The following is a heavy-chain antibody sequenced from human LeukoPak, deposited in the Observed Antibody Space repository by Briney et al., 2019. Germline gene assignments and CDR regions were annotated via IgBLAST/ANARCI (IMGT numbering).Heavy chain of an antibody. CDR3: AKAVWFGEFDYYFFGLDV. J-gene: IGHJ6*02. CDR1: GFTFSSYA. D-gene: IGHD3-10*01. V-gene: IGHV3-23*01. Sequence: PGGSLRLSCAAFGFTFSSYAMGWVRQAPGKGLEWVSAISGSGGDTYYADSVKGRFTFSRDNSKNTLYLQINCLRPEDTALYYCAKAVWFGEFDYYFFGLDVWGQGTTVTVSS. CDR2: ISGSGGDT.